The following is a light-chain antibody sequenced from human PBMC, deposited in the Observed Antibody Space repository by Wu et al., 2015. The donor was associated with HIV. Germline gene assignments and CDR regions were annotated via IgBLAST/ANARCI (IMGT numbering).Light chain of an antibody. V-gene: IGKV3-11*01. CDR3: HQRTTWPRT. CDR2: DTS. CDR1: QSVSRF. J-gene: IGKJ1*01. Sequence: EIVLTQSPATLSLSPGERATLSCRASQSVSRFLAWYQHKPGQAPRVVIYDTSNRAACIPARFSGSGSGTDFTLTISSLEPEDFAVYYCHQRTTWPRTFGQGTKVEVK.